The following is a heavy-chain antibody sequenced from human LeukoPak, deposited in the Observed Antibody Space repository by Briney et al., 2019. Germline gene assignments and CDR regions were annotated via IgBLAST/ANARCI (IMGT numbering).Heavy chain of an antibody. D-gene: IGHD6-19*01. Sequence: ASVKVSCKVSGCTLTELSMHWVRQAPGKGLEWMGGFDPEDGETIYAQKFQGRVTMTEDTSTDTAYMKRSSLRSEDTAVYYCATDVAVAGCFDYWGQGTLVTVSS. J-gene: IGHJ4*02. CDR3: ATDVAVAGCFDY. V-gene: IGHV1-24*01. CDR1: GCTLTELS. CDR2: FDPEDGET.